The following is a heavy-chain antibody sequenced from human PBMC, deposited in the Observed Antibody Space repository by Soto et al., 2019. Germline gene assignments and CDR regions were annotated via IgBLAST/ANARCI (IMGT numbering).Heavy chain of an antibody. D-gene: IGHD3-22*01. J-gene: IGHJ4*02. CDR1: GGTFSSYA. Sequence: GASVKVSCKASGGTFSSYAISWVRQAPVQGLEWMGGIIPIFGTANYAQKFQGRVTITADESTSTAYMELSSLRSEDTAVYYCARDFGYDSSGYYYDYWGQGTLVTVSS. CDR2: IIPIFGTA. CDR3: ARDFGYDSSGYYYDY. V-gene: IGHV1-69*13.